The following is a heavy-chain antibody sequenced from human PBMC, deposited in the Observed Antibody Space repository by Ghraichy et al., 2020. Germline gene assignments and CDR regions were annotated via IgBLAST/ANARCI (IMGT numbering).Heavy chain of an antibody. CDR3: ARSELRYFARGRNWFDP. J-gene: IGHJ5*02. D-gene: IGHD3-9*01. CDR2: TYYRSKWYN. CDR1: GDSVSSNSAA. Sequence: SETLSLTCAISGDSVSSNSAAWNWIRQSPSRGLEWLGRTYYRSKWYNDYAVSVKSRITINPDTSKNQFSLQLNSVTPEDTAVYYCARSELRYFARGRNWFDPWGQGTLVTVSS. V-gene: IGHV6-1*01.